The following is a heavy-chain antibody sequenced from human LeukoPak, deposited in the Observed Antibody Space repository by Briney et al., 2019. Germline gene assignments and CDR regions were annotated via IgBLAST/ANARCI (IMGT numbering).Heavy chain of an antibody. V-gene: IGHV1-69*13. CDR1: GGTFSSCA. J-gene: IGHJ4*02. Sequence: SVKVSCKASGGTFSSCAISWVRQAPGQGLEWMGGIIAIFGPAKYAQKFQGRVTITADESTSTAYMELSSLTSEDTAVYYCASRTYYYDSSGYYYAPFDYWGQGTLVTVSS. D-gene: IGHD3-22*01. CDR3: ASRTYYYDSSGYYYAPFDY. CDR2: IIAIFGPA.